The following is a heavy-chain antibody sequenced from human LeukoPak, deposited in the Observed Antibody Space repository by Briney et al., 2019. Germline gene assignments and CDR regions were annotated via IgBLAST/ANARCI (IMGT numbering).Heavy chain of an antibody. CDR1: GFTFSDYY. D-gene: IGHD6-19*01. CDR3: ARRSPTPTLRSGWVDY. CDR2: ISSSGSTI. V-gene: IGHV3-11*04. Sequence: PGGSLRLSCAASGFTFSDYYMSWIRQAPGKGLEWVSYISSSGSTIYYADSVKGRFTISRDSAKNSLYLQMNSLRAEDTAVYYCARRSPTPTLRSGWVDYWGQGTLVTVSS. J-gene: IGHJ4*02.